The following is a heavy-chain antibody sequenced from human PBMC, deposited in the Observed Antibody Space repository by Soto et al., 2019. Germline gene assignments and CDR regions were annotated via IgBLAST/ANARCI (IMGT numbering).Heavy chain of an antibody. Sequence: GTSVNVSCKASGYTFTSCYMHWVRQAPGQGLEWMGIINPSGGSTSYAQKFQGRVTMTRDTSTSTVYMELSSLRSEDTAVYYCARWQFQNCGGDCYDYWGQGTLVTVSS. CDR2: INPSGGST. J-gene: IGHJ4*02. CDR1: GYTFTSCY. CDR3: ARWQFQNCGGDCYDY. V-gene: IGHV1-46*01. D-gene: IGHD2-21*01.